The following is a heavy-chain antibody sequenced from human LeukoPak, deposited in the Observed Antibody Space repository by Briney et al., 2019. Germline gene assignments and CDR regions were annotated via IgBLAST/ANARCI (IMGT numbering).Heavy chain of an antibody. J-gene: IGHJ3*02. V-gene: IGHV4-59*01. D-gene: IGHD4-17*01. Sequence: PSETLSLTCTVSGGSISSYYWSWIRQPPGKGLEWIGDIYYSGSTNYNPSLKSRVTMSVDTSKNQFSLKLSTVAAADIDVYSCARVTTVTPPGAVDIWGQGTMVTVSS. CDR3: ARVTTVTPPGAVDI. CDR2: IYYSGST. CDR1: GGSISSYY.